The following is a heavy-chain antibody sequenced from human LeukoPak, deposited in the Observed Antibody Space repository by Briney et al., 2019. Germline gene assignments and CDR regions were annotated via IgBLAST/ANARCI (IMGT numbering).Heavy chain of an antibody. CDR2: IYYSGST. CDR3: ASRKLGNDY. D-gene: IGHD7-27*01. V-gene: IGHV4-39*07. J-gene: IGHJ4*01. Sequence: PSETLSLTCTVSGGSLSSSSYYWGWNRQPPGKGLEWIGSIYYSGSTYYNPSLKSRVTISVDTSKKQFSLKLSSVTAADTAVYYCASRKLGNDYWGQGTLVTVSS. CDR1: GGSLSSSSYY.